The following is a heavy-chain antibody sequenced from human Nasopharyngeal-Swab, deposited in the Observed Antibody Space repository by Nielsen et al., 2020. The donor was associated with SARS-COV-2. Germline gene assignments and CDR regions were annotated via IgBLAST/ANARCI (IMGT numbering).Heavy chain of an antibody. CDR3: ARDGLVGATTGFDI. V-gene: IGHV3-7*01. Sequence: WIRQPPGKGLEWVANIKQDGSEKYYVDSVKGRFTISRDNAMNSLYLQMNSLRAEDTAVYYCARDGLVGATTGFDIWGQGTMVTVSS. J-gene: IGHJ3*02. D-gene: IGHD1-26*01. CDR2: IKQDGSEK.